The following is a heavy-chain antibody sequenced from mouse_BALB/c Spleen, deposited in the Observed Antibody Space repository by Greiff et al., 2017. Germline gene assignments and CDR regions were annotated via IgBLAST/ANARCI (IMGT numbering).Heavy chain of an antibody. CDR3: ASRYYGPPFDY. V-gene: IGHV3-6*02. CDR1: GYSITSGYY. J-gene: IGHJ2*01. Sequence: EVKLVESGPGLVKPSQSLSLTCSVTGYSITSGYYWNWIRQFPGNKLEWMGYISYDGSNNYNPSLKNRISITRDTSKNQFFLKLNSVTTEDTATYYCASRYYGPPFDYWGQGTTLTVSS. D-gene: IGHD1-1*01. CDR2: ISYDGSN.